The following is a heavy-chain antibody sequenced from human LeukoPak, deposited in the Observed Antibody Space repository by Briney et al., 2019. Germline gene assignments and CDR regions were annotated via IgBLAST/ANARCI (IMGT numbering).Heavy chain of an antibody. J-gene: IGHJ3*02. Sequence: PSETLSLTCAVYGGSFSGYYWSWIRQPPGKGLEWIGEINHSGSTYYNPSLKSRVTISVDTSKNQFSLKLTSVTAADTAVYYCARSYGGHSVCDAFDIWGQGTMVTVSS. CDR3: ARSYGGHSVCDAFDI. CDR1: GGSFSGYY. D-gene: IGHD4-23*01. CDR2: INHSGST. V-gene: IGHV4-34*01.